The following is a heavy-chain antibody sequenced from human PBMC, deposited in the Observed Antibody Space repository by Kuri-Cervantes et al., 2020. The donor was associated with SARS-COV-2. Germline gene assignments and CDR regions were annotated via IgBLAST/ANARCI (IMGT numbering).Heavy chain of an antibody. Sequence: ASVKVSCKASGYTFTSYGISWVRQAPGQGLEWMGWMNPNSGNTGYAQKFQGRVTITRNTSISTAYMELSSLRSEDTAVYYCARELGDEGYYDFWSGTKYYYYYMDVWGKGTTVTVSS. CDR2: MNPNSGNT. CDR3: ARELGDEGYYDFWSGTKYYYYYMDV. V-gene: IGHV1-8*03. CDR1: GYTFTSYG. J-gene: IGHJ6*03. D-gene: IGHD3-3*01.